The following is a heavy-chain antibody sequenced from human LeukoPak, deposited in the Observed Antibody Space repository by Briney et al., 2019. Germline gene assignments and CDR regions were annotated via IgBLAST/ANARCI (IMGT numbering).Heavy chain of an antibody. D-gene: IGHD2-15*01. Sequence: GASVKVSCKASGGTFSSYAISWVRQAPGQGLEWMGGIIPIFGTANYAQKFQGRVTITADESTSTAYMELSSLISEDTAVYYCAAPQSRISSYYYVMDVWGQGTTDTVSS. CDR2: IIPIFGTA. V-gene: IGHV1-69*13. J-gene: IGHJ6*02. CDR3: AAPQSRISSYYYVMDV. CDR1: GGTFSSYA.